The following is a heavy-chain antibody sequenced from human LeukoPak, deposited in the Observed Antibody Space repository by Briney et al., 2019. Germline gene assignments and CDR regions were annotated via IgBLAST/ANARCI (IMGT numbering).Heavy chain of an antibody. CDR3: TRGSYDVLTGYSTLGEY. Sequence: SETLSLTCTVSGGSISSSSYYWGWIRQPPGKGLEWIRYIYYSGSTYYNPSLKSRLTISVDTSQRQFSLRLSSVTAAGTALYYCTRGSYDVLTGYSTLGEYWGQGTLVTVSS. V-gene: IGHV4-39*01. D-gene: IGHD3-9*01. J-gene: IGHJ1*01. CDR1: GGSISSSSYY. CDR2: IYYSGST.